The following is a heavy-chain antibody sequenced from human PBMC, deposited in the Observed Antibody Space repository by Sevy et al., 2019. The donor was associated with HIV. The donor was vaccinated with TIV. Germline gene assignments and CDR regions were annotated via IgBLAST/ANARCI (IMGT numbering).Heavy chain of an antibody. Sequence: ASVKVSCKASGGIFRSNAISWVRQAPGQGLEWMGGIIAVFGTTNYAQKFQGRVTVTADESRSKAYMELGSLRSEDTAVYYCARDKYYYVSGSFDYWGQGTQVTVSS. CDR3: ARDKYYYVSGSFDY. CDR1: GGIFRSNA. J-gene: IGHJ4*01. D-gene: IGHD3-10*01. V-gene: IGHV1-69*13. CDR2: IIAVFGTT.